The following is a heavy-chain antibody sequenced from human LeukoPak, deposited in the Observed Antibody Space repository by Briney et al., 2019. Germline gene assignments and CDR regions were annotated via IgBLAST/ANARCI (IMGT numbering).Heavy chain of an antibody. V-gene: IGHV1-8*02. J-gene: IGHJ3*02. CDR3: ARVSERDAFDI. Sequence: GSSVKVSCKASGGTFSSYAINWVRQATGQGLEWMGWMNPNSGNTGYAQKFQGRVTMTRNTSISTAYMELSSLRSEDTAVYYCARVSERDAFDIWGQGTMVTVSS. CDR2: MNPNSGNT. CDR1: GGTFSSYA.